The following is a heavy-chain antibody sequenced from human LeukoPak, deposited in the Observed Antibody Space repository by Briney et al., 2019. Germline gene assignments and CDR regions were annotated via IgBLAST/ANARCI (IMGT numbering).Heavy chain of an antibody. Sequence: SETLSLTCAVYGGSFSGYYWSWIRQPPGKGLEWIGEINHSGSTNYNPSLKSRVTISVDTSKNQFSLKLSSVTAEDTAVYYCTSTLGYCSGGSCYPQHWGQGTLVTVSS. CDR2: INHSGST. CDR3: TSTLGYCSGGSCYPQH. V-gene: IGHV4-34*01. CDR1: GGSFSGYY. D-gene: IGHD2-15*01. J-gene: IGHJ1*01.